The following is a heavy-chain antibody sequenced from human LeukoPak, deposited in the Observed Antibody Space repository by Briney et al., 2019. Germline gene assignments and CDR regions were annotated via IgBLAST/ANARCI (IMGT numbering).Heavy chain of an antibody. CDR3: ARGIPGPGKDADFDY. D-gene: IGHD1-26*01. CDR1: GFTFSSYA. Sequence: GGSLRLSCAASGFTFSSYAMSWVRQAPGKGLEWGSTIGSSGVKTYYADSMKGRFTISRDTSKNTLSLQMNSLRAEDTAVYYCARGIPGPGKDADFDYWGQGTLVTVSS. J-gene: IGHJ4*02. V-gene: IGHV3-23*01. CDR2: IGSSGVKT.